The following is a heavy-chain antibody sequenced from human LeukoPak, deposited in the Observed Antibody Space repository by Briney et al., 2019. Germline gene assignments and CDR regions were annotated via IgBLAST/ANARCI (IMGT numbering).Heavy chain of an antibody. V-gene: IGHV1-69*05. CDR2: IIPIFGTA. CDR1: GGTFSSYA. J-gene: IGHJ4*02. Sequence: GASVKVSCKASGGTFSSYAISWVRQAPGQGLEWMGGIIPIFGTANYAQKFQGRVTITTDESTSTAYMELSSLRSEDTAVYYCARASRHFGVVIGEYYFDYWGQGTLVTVSS. D-gene: IGHD3-3*01. CDR3: ARASRHFGVVIGEYYFDY.